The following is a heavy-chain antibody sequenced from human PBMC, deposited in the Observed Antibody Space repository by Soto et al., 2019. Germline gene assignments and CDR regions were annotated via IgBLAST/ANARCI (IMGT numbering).Heavy chain of an antibody. D-gene: IGHD3-3*01. V-gene: IGHV1-2*02. CDR1: GYTFTAYY. J-gene: IGHJ6*02. CDR3: AREAGIAIFGLVPRYYGMDV. Sequence: ASVKVSCKASGYTFTAYYMHWVRQAPGQGLEWMGWINPNSGGTNYAQKFQGRVTMTRDTSISTAYMELSRLRSDDTAVYYCAREAGIAIFGLVPRYYGMDVWGQGTTVTVSS. CDR2: INPNSGGT.